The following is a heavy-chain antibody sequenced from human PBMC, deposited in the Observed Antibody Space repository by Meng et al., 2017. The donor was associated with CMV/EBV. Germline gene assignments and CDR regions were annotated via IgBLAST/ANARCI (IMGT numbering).Heavy chain of an antibody. D-gene: IGHD2-8*01. CDR1: GFTFSSYA. V-gene: IGHV3-23*01. J-gene: IGHJ6*02. CDR3: ARGGLGVSNGFYYPGLDV. Sequence: GESLKISCAASGFTFSSYAMSWVRQAPGKGLEWVSAISGSGGSTYYADSVKGRFTISRDNSKNTLYLQMNSLRAEDTAVYYCARGGLGVSNGFYYPGLDVWGQGTTVTVSS. CDR2: ISGSGGST.